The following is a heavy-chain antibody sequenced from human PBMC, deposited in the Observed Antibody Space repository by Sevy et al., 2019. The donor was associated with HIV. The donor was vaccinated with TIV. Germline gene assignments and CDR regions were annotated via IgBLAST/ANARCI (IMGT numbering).Heavy chain of an antibody. J-gene: IGHJ4*02. Sequence: ASLKVSCKASGYTFTSYGISWVRQAPGQGLEWMGWISAYNGNTNYAQKLQGRVTMTTDTSTSTAYMELRSLRSDDTVVYYCARDPVGYSSSWYGGGYWGQGTLVTVSS. V-gene: IGHV1-18*01. D-gene: IGHD6-13*01. CDR2: ISAYNGNT. CDR1: GYTFTSYG. CDR3: ARDPVGYSSSWYGGGY.